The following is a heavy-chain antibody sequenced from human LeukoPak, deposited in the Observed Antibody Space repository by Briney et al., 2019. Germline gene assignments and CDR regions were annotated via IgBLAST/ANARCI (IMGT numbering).Heavy chain of an antibody. V-gene: IGHV1-69*02. J-gene: IGHJ4*02. CDR3: ARGVGELSSY. Sequence: SVKVSCKASGGIFSSYTIRWVRQAPGQGLEWMGRIIPILGMANYAQKFQGRVTIIADKSTSTAYMELSSLRSEDTAVYYCARGVGELSSYWGQGTLVIVSS. CDR2: IIPILGMA. D-gene: IGHD3-10*01. CDR1: GGIFSSYT.